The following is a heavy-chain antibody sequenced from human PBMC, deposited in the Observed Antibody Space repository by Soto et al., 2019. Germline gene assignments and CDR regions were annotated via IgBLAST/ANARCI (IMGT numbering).Heavy chain of an antibody. V-gene: IGHV4-31*03. CDR2: IYYSGTT. CDR3: AASCVACGGFNYYGMDV. D-gene: IGHD2-21*01. J-gene: IGHJ6*02. CDR1: GGSISSGGYY. Sequence: QVQLQESGPGRVKPSQTLSLTCTVSGGSISSGGYYWYWIRQHPGKGLEWIGYIYYSGTTYYNPSLKSRVTISVDTSKNHFALKLGSVTAADRAVYYCAASCVACGGFNYYGMDVWGQGTTVTVSS.